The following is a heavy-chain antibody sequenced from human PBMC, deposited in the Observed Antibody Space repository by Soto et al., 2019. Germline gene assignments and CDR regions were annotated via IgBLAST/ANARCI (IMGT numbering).Heavy chain of an antibody. CDR2: IFPLTDIP. CDR3: ARGPLVVLNYFES. D-gene: IGHD2-2*01. J-gene: IGHJ4*02. V-gene: IGHV1-69*02. CDR1: GGTFRNYP. Sequence: QVQLVQSGTEVKKPGSSVKVSCKASGGTFRNYPINWVRQAPGQGLEWMGSIFPLTDIPDYAQNFQARLRMRAAKSTRTAYMEFSSLKSDDTDMYFCARGPLVVLNYFESWGQGTLVTVSS.